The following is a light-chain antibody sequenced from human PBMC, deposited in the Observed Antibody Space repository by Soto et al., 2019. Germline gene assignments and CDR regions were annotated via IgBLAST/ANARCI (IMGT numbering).Light chain of an antibody. CDR1: QDISTY. J-gene: IGKJ4*01. V-gene: IGKV1-33*01. CDR3: QYYDTLPRAVT. CDR2: DSY. Sequence: DIQMTQSPTSLSASVGDRVTITCQASQDISTYVNWYQHKPGRAPKLLIYDSYSLQTGVPSRFSGSGTGTDFTFTISSLQSEDIATDYCQYYDTLPRAVTFGGGTKVDIK.